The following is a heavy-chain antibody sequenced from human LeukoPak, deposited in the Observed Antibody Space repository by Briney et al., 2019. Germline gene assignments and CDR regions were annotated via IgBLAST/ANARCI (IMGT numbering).Heavy chain of an antibody. V-gene: IGHV3-66*01. Sequence: GGSLRLSCAASGFTVKDNFMSWVRQAPGKGLEWVSVLYSGGATYYADSVKGRFTISRDNSKNIVFLQMNDLRTEDTAFYYCTRDSANYHFAYWGQGALVTVSS. CDR2: LYSGGAT. CDR1: GFTVKDNF. J-gene: IGHJ4*02. CDR3: TRDSANYHFAY. D-gene: IGHD4/OR15-4a*01.